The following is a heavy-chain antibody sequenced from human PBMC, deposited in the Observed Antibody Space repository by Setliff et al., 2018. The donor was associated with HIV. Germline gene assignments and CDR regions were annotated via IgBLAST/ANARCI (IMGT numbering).Heavy chain of an antibody. CDR2: ISSSGSTI. J-gene: IGHJ4*02. V-gene: IGHV3-48*03. CDR1: GFTFSNYA. CDR3: ARDLDYYFDY. D-gene: IGHD1-1*01. Sequence: GGSLRLSCEASGFTFSNYAMNWVRQAPGKGLEWVSYISSSGSTIYYADSVKGRFTISRDNAKNSLFLQMNSLRAEDTAVYYCARDLDYYFDYWGQGTLVTVSS.